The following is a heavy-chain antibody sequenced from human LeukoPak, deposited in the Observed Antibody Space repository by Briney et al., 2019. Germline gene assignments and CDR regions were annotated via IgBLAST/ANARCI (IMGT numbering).Heavy chain of an antibody. CDR2: IYYSGST. Sequence: SETLSLTCTVSGGSISSGDYYWSWIRQPPGKGLEWIGYIYYSGSTYYNPSLKSRVTISVDTSKNQFSLKLSSVTAADTAVYYCARDSSGWYGDYYGMDVWGQGTTVTASS. CDR1: GGSISSGDYY. V-gene: IGHV4-30-4*01. J-gene: IGHJ6*02. CDR3: ARDSSGWYGDYYGMDV. D-gene: IGHD6-19*01.